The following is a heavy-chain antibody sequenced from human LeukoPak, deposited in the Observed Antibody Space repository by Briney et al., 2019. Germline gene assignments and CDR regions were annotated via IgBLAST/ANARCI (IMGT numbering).Heavy chain of an antibody. V-gene: IGHV1-2*02. CDR2: INPNSGGT. CDR1: GYTFTSYG. CDR3: ARDTSSGWFGNWFDP. Sequence: GASVKVSCKASGYTFTSYGISWVRQAPGQGLERMGWINPNSGGTNYAQKFQGRVTMTRDTSISTAYMELSRLRSDDTAVYYCARDTSSGWFGNWFDPWGQGTLVTVSS. D-gene: IGHD6-19*01. J-gene: IGHJ5*02.